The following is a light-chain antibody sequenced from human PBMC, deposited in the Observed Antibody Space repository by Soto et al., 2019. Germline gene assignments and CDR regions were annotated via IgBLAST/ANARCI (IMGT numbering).Light chain of an antibody. CDR3: QQRSNWPLT. Sequence: EIVLTQSPATLSLSPGERATLSCRASQSVSRYLAWYQQKAGQVPRLLINDASNRATGIPARFSGSGSGTDFTLTISSLESEDFAVYYCQQRSNWPLTFGPGTKLEIK. V-gene: IGKV3-11*01. CDR2: DAS. J-gene: IGKJ3*01. CDR1: QSVSRY.